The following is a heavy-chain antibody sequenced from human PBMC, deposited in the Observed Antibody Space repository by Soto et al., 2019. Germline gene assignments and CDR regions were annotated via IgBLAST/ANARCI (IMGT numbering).Heavy chain of an antibody. CDR2: IYYSGST. J-gene: IGHJ6*02. Sequence: SETLSLTCTVSGGSISSYYWSWIRQPPGKGLEWIGYIYYSGSTDYNPSLKSRVTISVDTSKNQFSLKLSSVTAADTAVYYCARDHSGMDVSGHGTTVTSP. CDR1: GGSISSYY. V-gene: IGHV4-59*01. CDR3: ARDHSGMDV.